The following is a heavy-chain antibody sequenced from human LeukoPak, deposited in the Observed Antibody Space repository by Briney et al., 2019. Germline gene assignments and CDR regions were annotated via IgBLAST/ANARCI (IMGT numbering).Heavy chain of an antibody. CDR3: ARDQLERPLDY. CDR2: IHHSGSI. D-gene: IGHD1-1*01. V-gene: IGHV4-4*02. Sequence: SETLSLTCAVSGVSISSNLWWTWVRQPPGKGLEWIAEIHHSGSINYNPSLKSRVTISVDKAKNQFSLNLNSVTAADTAVYYCARDQLERPLDYWGQGTLVTVSS. J-gene: IGHJ4*02. CDR1: GVSISSNLW.